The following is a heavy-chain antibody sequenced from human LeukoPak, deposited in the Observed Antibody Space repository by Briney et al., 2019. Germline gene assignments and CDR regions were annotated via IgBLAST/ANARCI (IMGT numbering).Heavy chain of an antibody. CDR1: GGTFSSYA. Sequence: SVKVSCKASGGTFSSYAISWVRQAPGQGLEWMGGIIPIFGTANYAQKFQGRVTITADESTSTGYMELSSLRSEDTAVYYCARMDGLLWFGEFPHAFDIWGQGTMVTVSS. CDR2: IIPIFGTA. J-gene: IGHJ3*02. D-gene: IGHD3-10*01. V-gene: IGHV1-69*01. CDR3: ARMDGLLWFGEFPHAFDI.